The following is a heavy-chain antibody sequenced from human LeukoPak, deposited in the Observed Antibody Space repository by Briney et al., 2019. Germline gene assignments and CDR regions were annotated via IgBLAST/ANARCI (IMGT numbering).Heavy chain of an antibody. V-gene: IGHV4-59*08. CDR1: GASFSSYY. D-gene: IGHD3-9*01. Sequence: SETLSLTCTVSGASFSSYYWSWLRQPPGKGLEWIAYIFYNGNTKYNPSLKSRVTISVDTSKTQFPLKLSSVTAADTAVYYCARSGGDYDILTGYSNWFDPWGQGTLVTVSS. CDR3: ARSGGDYDILTGYSNWFDP. CDR2: IFYNGNT. J-gene: IGHJ5*02.